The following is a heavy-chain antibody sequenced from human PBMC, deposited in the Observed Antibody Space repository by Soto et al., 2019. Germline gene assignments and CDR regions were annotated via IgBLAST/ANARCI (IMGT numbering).Heavy chain of an antibody. CDR1: GFTFGDYA. CDR3: TRAYCSGGSCYKDFDY. V-gene: IGHV3-49*03. Sequence: SLRLSCTASGFTFGDYAMSWFRQAPGKGLEWVGFIRSKAYGGTTEYAASVKGRFTISRDDSKSIAYLQMNSLKTEDTAVYYCTRAYCSGGSCYKDFDYWGQGTLVTV. J-gene: IGHJ4*02. CDR2: IRSKAYGGTT. D-gene: IGHD2-15*01.